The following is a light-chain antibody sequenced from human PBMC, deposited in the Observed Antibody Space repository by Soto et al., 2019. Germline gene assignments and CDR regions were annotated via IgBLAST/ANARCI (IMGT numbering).Light chain of an antibody. J-gene: IGKJ1*01. CDR1: QSVSSNY. CDR3: PQYGSSPWT. V-gene: IGKV3-20*01. Sequence: EIVLTQSPGTLSLSPGERATLSCRASQSVSSNYLAWYQQKPGQAPRLLIYGASSRATGIPDRFGGSGSGTDFTLTISRLEPEDFAVYYCPQYGSSPWTFGQGAKVEIK. CDR2: GAS.